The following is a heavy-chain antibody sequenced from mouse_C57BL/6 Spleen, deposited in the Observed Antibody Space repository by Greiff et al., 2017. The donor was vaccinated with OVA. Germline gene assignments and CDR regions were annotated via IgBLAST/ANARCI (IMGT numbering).Heavy chain of an antibody. D-gene: IGHD3-1*01. J-gene: IGHJ2*01. CDR2: IYPGDGDT. Sequence: QVQLKQSGPELVKPGASVKISCKASGYAFSSSWMNWVKQRPGQGLEWIGRIYPGDGDTNYNGKFKGKATLTADKSSSTAYMQLSSLTSEDSAVYFCARFGGLLWYFDYWGQGTTLTVSS. CDR1: GYAFSSSW. CDR3: ARFGGLLWYFDY. V-gene: IGHV1-82*01.